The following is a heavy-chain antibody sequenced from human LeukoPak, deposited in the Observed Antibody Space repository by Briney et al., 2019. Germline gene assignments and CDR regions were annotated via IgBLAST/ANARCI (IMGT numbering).Heavy chain of an antibody. CDR1: GGSVSSYY. J-gene: IGHJ3*02. Sequence: SETLSLTCTVSGGSVSSYYWSWIRQPPGKGLEYIGYIYYIGITNYNPSLKSRVTISVDTSKNQFSLELSSVTTADTAIYYCARESFQAFDIWGQGTLITVSS. D-gene: IGHD1-26*01. CDR3: ARESFQAFDI. V-gene: IGHV4-59*02. CDR2: IYYIGIT.